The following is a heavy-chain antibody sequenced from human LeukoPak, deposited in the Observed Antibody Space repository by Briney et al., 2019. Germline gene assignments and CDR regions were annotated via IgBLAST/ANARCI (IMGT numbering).Heavy chain of an antibody. V-gene: IGHV3-21*01. D-gene: IGHD4-17*01. Sequence: PGGSLRLSCAASGFTFSSYSMNWIRQAPGKGLEWISSISSSTSYIYYADSVKGRFTISKDNAKNSLYLQMNSLRAEDTAVYYCARAGGSTVSHSDYWGQGTLVTVSS. CDR3: ARAGGSTVSHSDY. CDR1: GFTFSSYS. CDR2: ISSSTSYI. J-gene: IGHJ4*02.